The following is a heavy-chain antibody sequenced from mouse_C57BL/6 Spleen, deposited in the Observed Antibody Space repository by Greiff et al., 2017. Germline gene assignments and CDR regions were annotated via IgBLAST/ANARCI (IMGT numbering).Heavy chain of an antibody. J-gene: IGHJ4*01. CDR1: GYSITSGYY. CDR3: AREGT. V-gene: IGHV3-6*01. D-gene: IGHD3-3*01. CDR2: ISYDGSN. Sequence: EVKLQESGPGLVKPSQSLSLTCSVTGYSITSGYYWNWIRQFPGNKLEWMGYISYDGSNNYNPSLKNRISITRDTSKNQFFLKLNSVTTEDTATYYCAREGTWGQGTSVTVSS.